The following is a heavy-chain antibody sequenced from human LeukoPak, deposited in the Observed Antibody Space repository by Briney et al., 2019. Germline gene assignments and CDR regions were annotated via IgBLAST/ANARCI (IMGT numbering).Heavy chain of an antibody. CDR3: ARSPSSRSSGYDY. V-gene: IGHV3-7*01. J-gene: IGHJ4*02. Sequence: QPGGSLRLSCAASGFTFSSYWMSWVRQAPGKGLEWVANIKQDGSEKYYVDSVKGRFTISRDNAKNSLYLQMNSLRAEDTAVYYCARSPSSRSSGYDYWGQGTLVTVSS. CDR1: GFTFSSYW. CDR2: IKQDGSEK. D-gene: IGHD3-22*01.